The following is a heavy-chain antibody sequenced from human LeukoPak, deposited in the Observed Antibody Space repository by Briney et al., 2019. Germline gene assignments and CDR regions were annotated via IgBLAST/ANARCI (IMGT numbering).Heavy chain of an antibody. CDR3: ARDLDYGGSHFDY. Sequence: SETLSLTCTVSGGSISNSYYYWGWTRQPPGEALEWIGSIYYSGTTYYKPSLKSRVTISVDTSKNQFSLRLSSVTAADTAVYYCARDLDYGGSHFDYWGQGTLVTVSS. J-gene: IGHJ4*02. V-gene: IGHV4-39*02. CDR1: GGSISNSYYY. D-gene: IGHD4-23*01. CDR2: IYYSGTT.